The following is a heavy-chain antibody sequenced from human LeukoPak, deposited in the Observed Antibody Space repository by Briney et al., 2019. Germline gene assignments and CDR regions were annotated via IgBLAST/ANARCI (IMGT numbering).Heavy chain of an antibody. D-gene: IGHD4-11*01. CDR2: IRRKADGGTT. CDR3: TGRELQYDTHLVY. Sequence: PGGSLRLSCTASGFTFGDYGMSWVRQAPGKGLEWVGFIRRKADGGTTEYAASVKGRFTISRDDSKSTADLQMNSLKTEDTAVYYCTGRELQYDTHLVYWGQGTRVTVSS. J-gene: IGHJ4*02. CDR1: GFTFGDYG. V-gene: IGHV3-49*04.